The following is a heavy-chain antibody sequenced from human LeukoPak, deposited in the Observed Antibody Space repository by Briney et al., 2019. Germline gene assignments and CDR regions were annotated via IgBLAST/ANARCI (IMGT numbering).Heavy chain of an antibody. V-gene: IGHV3-30*18. CDR2: ISYDGNDK. D-gene: IGHD6-13*01. CDR1: GFTFSRYG. Sequence: QPGGSLRLSCAASGFTFSRYGMHWVRQAPGKGLEWVAVISYDGNDKYYADSVKGRFTISRDSSKSTLYLQMNSLRAEDSAVYFCVKDLSLLAADYYFDYWGQGTLVTVSS. CDR3: VKDLSLLAADYYFDY. J-gene: IGHJ4*02.